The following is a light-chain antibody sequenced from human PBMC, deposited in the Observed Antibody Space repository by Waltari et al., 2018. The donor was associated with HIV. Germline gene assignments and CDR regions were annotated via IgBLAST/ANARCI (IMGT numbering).Light chain of an antibody. V-gene: IGLV3-21*02. J-gene: IGLJ2*01. Sequence: SYVLPQPPSVSVAPGQTARIACGGNNIGSKSVHWYQQKPGQAPVLVVYDDSDRPSGIPERFSGSNSGNTATLTISRVEAGDEADYYCQVWDSISDHVLFGGGTKLTVL. CDR2: DDS. CDR1: NIGSKS. CDR3: QVWDSISDHVL.